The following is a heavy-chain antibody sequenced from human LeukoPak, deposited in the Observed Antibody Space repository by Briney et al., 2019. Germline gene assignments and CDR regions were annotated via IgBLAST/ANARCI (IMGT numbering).Heavy chain of an antibody. CDR2: ISASGGGT. D-gene: IGHD6-13*01. V-gene: IGHV3-23*01. Sequence: GSLRLSCAASGFTVSSYTMNWVRQAPGMGLEWVSAISASGGGTYYADSVKGRFTISRDNSKNTLYLQMNSLRAGDTAVYYCAKDVTVSSSWSAFDYWGQGTLVTVSS. CDR3: AKDVTVSSSWSAFDY. J-gene: IGHJ4*02. CDR1: GFTVSSYT.